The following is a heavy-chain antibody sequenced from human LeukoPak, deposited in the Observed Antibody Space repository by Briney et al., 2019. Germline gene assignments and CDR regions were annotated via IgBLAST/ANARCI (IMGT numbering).Heavy chain of an antibody. V-gene: IGHV3-23*01. CDR1: GFTFSSYA. D-gene: IGHD2-21*01. Sequence: PGGSLRLSCAASGFTFSSYAMSWVRQAPGKGLEWVSAISGSGGSTYYADSVKGRFTISRDNSKNTLYLQMNSRRAEDTAVYYCAKFLPTHIVEANYYFDYWGQGTLVTVSS. CDR3: AKFLPTHIVEANYYFDY. CDR2: ISGSGGST. J-gene: IGHJ4*02.